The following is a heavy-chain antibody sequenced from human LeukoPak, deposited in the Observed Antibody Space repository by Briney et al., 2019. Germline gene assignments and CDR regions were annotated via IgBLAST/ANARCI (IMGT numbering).Heavy chain of an antibody. D-gene: IGHD1-26*01. CDR3: ARKRVGATAFDY. V-gene: IGHV4-59*01. CDR2: IYYSGST. Sequence: SETLSLTCTVSGGSISSYYWSWIRQPPGKGLEWIGYIYYSGSTNYNLSLKSRVTISVDTSKNQFSLKLSSVTAADTAVYYCARKRVGATAFDYWGQGTLVTVSS. J-gene: IGHJ4*02. CDR1: GGSISSYY.